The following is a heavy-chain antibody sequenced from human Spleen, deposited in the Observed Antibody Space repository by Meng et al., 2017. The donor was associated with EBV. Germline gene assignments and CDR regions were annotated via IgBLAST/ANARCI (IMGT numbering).Heavy chain of an antibody. J-gene: IGHJ4*02. CDR3: ARESGSGYTPDF. CDR1: GGDFRCYD. D-gene: IGHD3-10*01. Sequence: EEVGQAGAEVMKHGSSVQDSCKASGGDFRCYDIRWVPQAPGQGLEWMGGLIPDFGRTNYAPNYQDRVTITADKSTSTAYMELNSLTTEDTAIYYCARESGSGYTPDFWGQGTLVTVFS. V-gene: IGHV1-69*06. CDR2: LIPDFGRT.